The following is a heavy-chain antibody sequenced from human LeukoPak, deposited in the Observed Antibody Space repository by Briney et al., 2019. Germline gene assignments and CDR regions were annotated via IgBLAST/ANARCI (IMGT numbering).Heavy chain of an antibody. D-gene: IGHD5-18*01. J-gene: IGHJ4*02. CDR3: AREMQRAWIQLWYY. Sequence: ASVKVSCKAAGYTFNTYGISWVRQAPGQGLEWMGWSSAYNGNTNYAQKLQGRVTMTTDTSTSTAYMELRSLRSDDTAVYYCAREMQRAWIQLWYYWGQGTLVTVSS. CDR2: SSAYNGNT. V-gene: IGHV1-18*01. CDR1: GYTFNTYG.